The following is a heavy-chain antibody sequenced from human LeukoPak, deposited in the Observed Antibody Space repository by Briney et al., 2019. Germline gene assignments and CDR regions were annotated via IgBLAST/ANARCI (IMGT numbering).Heavy chain of an antibody. D-gene: IGHD1-14*01. CDR3: ARAKPPGYYYGMDV. CDR1: GFTFSSYD. Sequence: GGSLRLSCAASGFTFSSYDMHWVRQATGKGLEWVSATGTAGDTYYPGSVKGRFTISRENAKNSLYLQMNSLRAGDTAVYYCARAKPPGYYYGMDVWGQGTTVTVSS. CDR2: TGTAGDT. J-gene: IGHJ6*02. V-gene: IGHV3-13*01.